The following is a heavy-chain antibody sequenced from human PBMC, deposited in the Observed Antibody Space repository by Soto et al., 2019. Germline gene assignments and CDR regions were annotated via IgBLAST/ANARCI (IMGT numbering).Heavy chain of an antibody. CDR2: ISGSGGST. V-gene: IGHV3-23*01. CDR3: AKIIGDYYYMDV. J-gene: IGHJ6*03. CDR1: GFTFSSYA. Sequence: EVQLLESGGGLVQPGGSLRLSCAASGFTFSSYAMSWVRQAPGKGLEWVSAISGSGGSTYYADSVKGRFTISRDNSKNTLYLQMNSLRAEDTAVYCCAKIIGDYYYMDVWGKGTTVTVSS.